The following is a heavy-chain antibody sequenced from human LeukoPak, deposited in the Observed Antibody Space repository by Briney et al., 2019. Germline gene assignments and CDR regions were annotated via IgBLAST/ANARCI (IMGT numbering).Heavy chain of an antibody. V-gene: IGHV4-59*01. CDR1: GVSISSYY. J-gene: IGHJ4*02. CDR2: ISYSGST. D-gene: IGHD5-12*01. Sequence: SETLSLTCTVSGVSISSYYWSWIRQPPGKGLEWIGDISYSGSTNYNPSLKSRVTISVDTSKTQFSLKLSSVTAADTAVYYCARSYSGYDSFDYWGPGTLVTVSS. CDR3: ARSYSGYDSFDY.